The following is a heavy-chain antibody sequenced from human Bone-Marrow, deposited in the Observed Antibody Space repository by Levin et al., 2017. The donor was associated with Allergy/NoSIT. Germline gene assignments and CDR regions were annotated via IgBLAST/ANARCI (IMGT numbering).Heavy chain of an antibody. D-gene: IGHD6-13*01. CDR1: GGSFSGYY. Sequence: SQTLSLTCAVYGGSFSGYYWSWIRQPPGKGLEWIGEINHSGSTNYNPSLKSRVTISVDTSKNQFSLKLSSVTAADTAVYYCARGKSIAAAGTIFWFDPWGQGTLVTVSS. CDR3: ARGKSIAAAGTIFWFDP. J-gene: IGHJ5*02. CDR2: INHSGST. V-gene: IGHV4-34*01.